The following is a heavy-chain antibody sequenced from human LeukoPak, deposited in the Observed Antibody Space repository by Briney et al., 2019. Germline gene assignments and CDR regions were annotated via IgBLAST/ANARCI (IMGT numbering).Heavy chain of an antibody. V-gene: IGHV3-23*01. CDR3: AKLLYGSGRKNWFDP. J-gene: IGHJ5*02. Sequence: GGSLRLSCAASGFTFSSYAMSWVRQAPGKGLEWVSAISGSGGSTYYADSVKGRFTISRDNSKNTLYLHMNSLRAEDTAVYYCAKLLYGSGRKNWFDPWGQGTLVTVSS. CDR2: ISGSGGST. CDR1: GFTFSSYA. D-gene: IGHD3-10*01.